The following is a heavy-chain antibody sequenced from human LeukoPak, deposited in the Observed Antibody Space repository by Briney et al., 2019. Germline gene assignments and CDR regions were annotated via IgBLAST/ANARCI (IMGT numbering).Heavy chain of an antibody. CDR2: ISSTSSYI. D-gene: IGHD6-19*01. V-gene: IGHV3-21*01. J-gene: IGHJ4*02. CDR3: ARYGSGWPFDY. Sequence: GGSLRLSCAASGFTFSDYSMHWVRQAPGKGLEWVSCISSTSSYIYYADSVRGRFTISRDNAKNSLYLQMNSLRAEDTAVYYCARYGSGWPFDYWGQGTLVTVSS. CDR1: GFTFSDYS.